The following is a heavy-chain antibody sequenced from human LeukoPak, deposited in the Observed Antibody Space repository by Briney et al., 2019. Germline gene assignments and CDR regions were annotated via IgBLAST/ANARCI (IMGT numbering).Heavy chain of an antibody. D-gene: IGHD6-19*01. CDR3: ASLAVAGLSEGY. Sequence: SETLSLTCTVSGGSISSDSYYWAWIRQPPGKGLEWIASIYYSGSTYYNPSLKSRVTISVDTSRNQFSLKLSYVTAADTAVYYCASLAVAGLSEGYWGQGTLVIVSS. J-gene: IGHJ4*02. CDR1: GGSISSDSYY. V-gene: IGHV4-39*01. CDR2: IYYSGST.